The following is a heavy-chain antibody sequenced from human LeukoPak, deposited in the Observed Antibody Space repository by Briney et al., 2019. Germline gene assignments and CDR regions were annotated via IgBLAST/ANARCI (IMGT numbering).Heavy chain of an antibody. CDR3: AKSKVGAPDYFDY. D-gene: IGHD1-26*01. CDR1: GFTFSSFA. V-gene: IGHV3-23*01. Sequence: GGSLRLSCAVSGFTFSSFAMSWVRQAPGKGLEWVSGIRGSGGTTYSAASVEGRFTISRDNSKNTLFLQMNSLRAEDTAVYYCAKSKVGAPDYFDYWGQGTLVTVSS. J-gene: IGHJ4*02. CDR2: IRGSGGTT.